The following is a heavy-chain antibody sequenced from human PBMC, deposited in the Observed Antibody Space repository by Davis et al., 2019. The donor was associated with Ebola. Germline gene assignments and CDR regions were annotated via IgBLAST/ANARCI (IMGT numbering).Heavy chain of an antibody. Sequence: PGGSLRPSCPPSGFTSITYSKNWVPQPPGKGLDWVSSISISSSHIYYADPVKARSTTSRENPKKTLYQQMNSLRSEDTAVYYCARAPSSTSGDQRQPMDVWGKGTTVTVSS. V-gene: IGHV3-21*01. CDR2: ISISSSHI. J-gene: IGHJ6*03. CDR1: GFTSITYS. CDR3: ARAPSSTSGDQRQPMDV. D-gene: IGHD2-2*01.